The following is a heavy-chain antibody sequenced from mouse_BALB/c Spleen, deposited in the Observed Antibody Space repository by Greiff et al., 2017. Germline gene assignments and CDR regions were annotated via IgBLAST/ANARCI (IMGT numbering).Heavy chain of an antibody. CDR2: INPSNGGT. D-gene: IGHD2-4*01. Sequence: VQLHQSGAELVKPGASVKLSCKASGYTFTTYYIYWVKQRPGQGLEWIGEINPSNGGTNFNEKFKSKATLTVDKSSSTAYMQLSSLTSEDSAVYYCTRSHYDYDYFDYWGQGTTLTVSS. CDR3: TRSHYDYDYFDY. J-gene: IGHJ2*01. CDR1: GYTFTTYY. V-gene: IGHV1S81*02.